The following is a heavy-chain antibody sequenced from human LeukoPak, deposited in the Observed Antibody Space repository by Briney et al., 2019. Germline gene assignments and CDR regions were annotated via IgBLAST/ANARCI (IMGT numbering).Heavy chain of an antibody. Sequence: GGSLRLSCAASGFTFSSNYMSWVRQAPGKGLEWVSVYSGGSTYYADSVKGRFTISRDNSKNTLYLQMNSLRAEDTAVYYCARGGPAAGRFDYWGQGTLVTVSS. CDR3: ARGGPAAGRFDY. D-gene: IGHD6-13*01. CDR1: GFTFSSNY. CDR2: YSGGST. V-gene: IGHV3-66*01. J-gene: IGHJ4*02.